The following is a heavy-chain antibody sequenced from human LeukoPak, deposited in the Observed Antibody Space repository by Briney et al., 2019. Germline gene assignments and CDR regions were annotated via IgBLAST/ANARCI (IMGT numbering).Heavy chain of an antibody. CDR2: ISSNGGST. V-gene: IGHV3-64D*06. CDR3: VKDHCTGGSCYFFDY. J-gene: IGHJ4*02. CDR1: GFTFSSYA. Sequence: GGSLRLSCSASGFTFSSYAMHWVRQAPGKGLEYVSAISSNGGSTYYADSVKGRFTISRDNSKDTLYLQMSSLRPEDTAVYYCVKDHCTGGSCYFFDYWGQGTLVTFSS. D-gene: IGHD2-15*01.